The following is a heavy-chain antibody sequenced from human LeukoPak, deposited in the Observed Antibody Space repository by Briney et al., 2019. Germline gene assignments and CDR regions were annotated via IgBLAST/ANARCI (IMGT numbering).Heavy chain of an antibody. CDR2: ISVSGDDT. D-gene: IGHD2-15*01. CDR1: GFTFSSYA. Sequence: GGSLRLSCAASGFTFSSYAVTWVRQAPGKGLEWVSAISVSGDDTYYADSVKGRFTISRDNSRNTLYLQMNSLRAEDTALYYCARYCGVGDCYPNYYYHYGMDVWGQGTTVTVSS. J-gene: IGHJ6*02. CDR3: ARYCGVGDCYPNYYYHYGMDV. V-gene: IGHV3-23*01.